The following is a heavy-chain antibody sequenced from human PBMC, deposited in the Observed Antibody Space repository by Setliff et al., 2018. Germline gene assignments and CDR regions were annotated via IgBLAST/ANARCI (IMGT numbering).Heavy chain of an antibody. CDR2: IYHSGNT. CDR3: ARVSYSFWSGSYYFYYRDV. Sequence: SETLSLTCAVSGYSIGSGYYWGWIRQPPGKGLEWIGSIYHSGNTYYNPSLKSRVTISIDTSKNQFSLKLSSVTAADTAVYYCARVSYSFWSGSYYFYYRDVWGKGTTVTVSS. D-gene: IGHD3-3*01. V-gene: IGHV4-38-2*01. CDR1: GYSIGSGYY. J-gene: IGHJ6*03.